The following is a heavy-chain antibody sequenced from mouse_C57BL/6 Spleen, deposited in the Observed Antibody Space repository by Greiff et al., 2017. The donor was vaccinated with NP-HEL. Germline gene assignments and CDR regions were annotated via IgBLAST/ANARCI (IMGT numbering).Heavy chain of an antibody. Sequence: VMLVESGPELVKPGASVKISCKASGYAFSSSWMNWVKQRPGKGLEWIGRIYPGDGDTNYNGKFKGKATLTADKSSSTAYMQLSSLTSEDSAVYFCARGGDGNWYFDVWGTGTTVTVSS. CDR2: IYPGDGDT. D-gene: IGHD2-1*01. J-gene: IGHJ1*03. V-gene: IGHV1-82*01. CDR1: GYAFSSSW. CDR3: ARGGDGNWYFDV.